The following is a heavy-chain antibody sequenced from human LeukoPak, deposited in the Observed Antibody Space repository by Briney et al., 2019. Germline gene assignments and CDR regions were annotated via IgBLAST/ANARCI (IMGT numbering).Heavy chain of an antibody. CDR3: ARDDCSSTSCYLNWYFDL. Sequence: SVKVSCKASGGTFSSYATSWVRQAPGQGLEWMGRIIPIFGIANYAQKFQGRVTITADKSTSTAYMELSSLRSEDTAVYYCARDDCSSTSCYLNWYFDLWGRGTLVTVSS. CDR1: GGTFSSYA. CDR2: IIPIFGIA. J-gene: IGHJ2*01. D-gene: IGHD2-2*01. V-gene: IGHV1-69*04.